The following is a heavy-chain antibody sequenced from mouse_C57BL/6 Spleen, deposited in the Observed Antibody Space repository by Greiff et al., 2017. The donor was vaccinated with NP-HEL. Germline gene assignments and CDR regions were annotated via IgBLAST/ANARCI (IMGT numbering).Heavy chain of an antibody. V-gene: IGHV5-4*01. CDR2: ISDGGSYT. CDR1: GFTFSSYA. D-gene: IGHD1-1*01. CDR3: ARERGCYYVDWYFDV. Sequence: EVQVVESGGGLVKPGGSLKLSCAASGFTFSSYAMSWVRQTPEKRLEWVATISDGGSYTYYPDNVKGRFTISRANAKNNLYLQMSHLKSEDTAMYYCARERGCYYVDWYFDVWGTGTTVTVSS. J-gene: IGHJ1*03.